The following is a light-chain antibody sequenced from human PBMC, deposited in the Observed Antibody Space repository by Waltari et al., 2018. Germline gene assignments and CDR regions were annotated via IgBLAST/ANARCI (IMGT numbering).Light chain of an antibody. CDR1: QSVSSSY. V-gene: IGKV3-20*01. Sequence: EIVLTQSPGTLSLSPGESATLSCRASQSVSSSYLAWYQQKPGQDPRLLIYGASSRATGIPDRFSGSGSGTDFTLTISRLEPEDFAVYYCQQYGSSPLYTFGQGTKLEIK. J-gene: IGKJ2*01. CDR3: QQYGSSPLYT. CDR2: GAS.